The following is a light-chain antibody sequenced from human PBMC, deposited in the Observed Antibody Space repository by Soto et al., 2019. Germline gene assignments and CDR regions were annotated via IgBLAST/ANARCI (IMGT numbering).Light chain of an antibody. CDR3: RPYSRCFLGV. CDR2: DTV. Sequence: QSALTQPASVSGSPGQSITISCTGTSSDVGDFHFVSWYQQQPGKVPKLLIFDTVNRPSEVSSRFSGSKSGNTASLTISGLQADDEADYYCRPYSRCFLGVFGGGTKVTVL. CDR1: SSDVGDFHF. J-gene: IGLJ1*01. V-gene: IGLV2-14*03.